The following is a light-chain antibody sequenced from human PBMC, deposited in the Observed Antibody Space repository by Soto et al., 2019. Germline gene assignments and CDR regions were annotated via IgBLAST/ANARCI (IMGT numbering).Light chain of an antibody. CDR3: QQYENLPT. CDR1: QNINNY. CDR2: DES. V-gene: IGKV1-33*01. Sequence: DIQMTQSPSSLSASVGDRVTITCQASQNINNYLNWYQQKPGRAPKLLIYDESNLEAGAPSRFRGSGSGTDFTFTISRLQPEDIATYYRQQYENLPTFGQGTRVDI. J-gene: IGKJ5*01.